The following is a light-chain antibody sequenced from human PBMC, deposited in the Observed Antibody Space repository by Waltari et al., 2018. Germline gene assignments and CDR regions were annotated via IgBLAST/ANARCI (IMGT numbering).Light chain of an antibody. CDR3: QQYFSTPFT. V-gene: IGKV4-1*01. Sequence: DIVMTHSPDSLAVSLGERATLNCKSSLTALHNSNNNNYLTWYQRKPGQPPKLLFYWASARESGVPDRFSGRGSGTDFTLTISSLQAEDVAVYYCQQYFSTPFTFGQGTQVEIK. CDR1: LTALHNSNNNNY. J-gene: IGKJ1*01. CDR2: WAS.